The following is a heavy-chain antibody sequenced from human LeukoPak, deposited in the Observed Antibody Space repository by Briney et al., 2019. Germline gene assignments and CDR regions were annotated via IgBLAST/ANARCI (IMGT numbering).Heavy chain of an antibody. CDR3: ARDPEPLLWFGELPDY. D-gene: IGHD3-10*01. CDR2: ISSSSYI. V-gene: IGHV3-21*01. CDR1: GFTFSSYS. J-gene: IGHJ4*02. Sequence: KAGGSLRLSCAASGFTFSSYSMTWVRQAPGKGLEWVSSISSSSYIYYADSVKGRFTISRDNAKNSLYLQMNSLRAEDTAVYYCARDPEPLLWFGELPDYWGQGTLVTVSS.